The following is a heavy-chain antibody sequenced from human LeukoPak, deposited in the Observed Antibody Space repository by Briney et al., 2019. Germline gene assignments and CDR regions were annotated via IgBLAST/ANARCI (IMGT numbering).Heavy chain of an antibody. V-gene: IGHV4-59*01. J-gene: IGHJ4*02. CDR1: GGSISSYY. Sequence: PSETLSLTCTASGGSISSYYWSWIRQPPGKGLEWIGYTYYSGSTNYNPSLKSRVTISVDTSKNQFSLKLSSVTAADTAVYYCARDSSYCGGDCYSFDYWGQGTLVTVSS. CDR3: ARDSSYCGGDCYSFDY. D-gene: IGHD2-21*02. CDR2: TYYSGST.